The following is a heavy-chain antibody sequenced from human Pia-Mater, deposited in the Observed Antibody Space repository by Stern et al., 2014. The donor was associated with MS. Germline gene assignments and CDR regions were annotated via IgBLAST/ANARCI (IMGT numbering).Heavy chain of an antibody. Sequence: QVQLVESGPGLVKASETLSLTCTVSGDSVSSRSYSWGWIRQPPGKGLEWIGMISYSGSTYYNPSLKSRVTVSVDTSKNHFSLKLNSMTAADTALYYCARMTPNAMDYWGQGILVTVSS. CDR3: ARMTPNAMDY. D-gene: IGHD2-2*01. CDR1: GDSVSSRSYS. V-gene: IGHV4-39*02. J-gene: IGHJ4*02. CDR2: ISYSGST.